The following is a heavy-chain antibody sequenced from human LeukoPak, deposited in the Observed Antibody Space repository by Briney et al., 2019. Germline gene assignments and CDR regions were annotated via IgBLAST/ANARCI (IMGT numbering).Heavy chain of an antibody. CDR2: ISGSGGST. V-gene: IGHV3-23*01. CDR3: AKTYTPAPIAAASDYFDY. J-gene: IGHJ4*02. D-gene: IGHD6-13*01. Sequence: GGSLRLSCAASGFTFSSYAMSWVRQAPGKGLEWVSAISGSGGSTYYADSVKGRFTISRDNSKNTLYLQMNSLRAKDTAVYYCAKTYTPAPIAAASDYFDYWGQGTLVTVSS. CDR1: GFTFSSYA.